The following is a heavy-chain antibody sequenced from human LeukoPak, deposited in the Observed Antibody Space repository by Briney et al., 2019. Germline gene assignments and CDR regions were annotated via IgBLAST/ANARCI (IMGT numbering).Heavy chain of an antibody. CDR2: IYDSGTT. CDR1: GGSISSYY. Sequence: SETLSLTCKVSGGSISSYYWSWIRQPPGKGLEWIGFIYDSGTTNYNPSLKSRVTISVDTSKNQFSLKLSSVTAADTAVYYCARGMKRAYYGDYYFDYWGQGTLVTVSS. V-gene: IGHV4-59*01. J-gene: IGHJ4*02. D-gene: IGHD3-22*01. CDR3: ARGMKRAYYGDYYFDY.